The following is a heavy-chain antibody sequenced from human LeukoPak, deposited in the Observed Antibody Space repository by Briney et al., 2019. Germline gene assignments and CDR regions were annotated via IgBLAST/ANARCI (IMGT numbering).Heavy chain of an antibody. CDR2: ISGYNGNT. J-gene: IGHJ3*02. Sequence: ASVKVSCKASGYTFTSYGIIWVRQAPGQGLEWMGWISGYNGNTNYAQKLRGRVTMTTDTSTSTAYMELRSLRSDDTAVYYCAREHVDTSFDIWGQGTMVTVSS. V-gene: IGHV1-18*01. CDR3: AREHVDTSFDI. D-gene: IGHD5-18*01. CDR1: GYTFTSYG.